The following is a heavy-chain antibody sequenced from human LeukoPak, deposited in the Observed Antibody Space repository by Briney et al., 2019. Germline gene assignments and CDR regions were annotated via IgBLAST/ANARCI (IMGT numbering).Heavy chain of an antibody. CDR2: INQDGTEE. CDR3: ATGTAEGEYDS. V-gene: IGHV3-7*01. D-gene: IGHD3-16*01. J-gene: IGHJ4*02. CDR1: GFSITKYW. Sequence: PGGSLRLSCAASGFSITKYWMTWVRQAPGKGLEWVANINQDGTEENYVASVKGRFTISRDIPKGSVYLQMHSLRVEDTALYYCATGTAEGEYDSWGQGTLVTVSS.